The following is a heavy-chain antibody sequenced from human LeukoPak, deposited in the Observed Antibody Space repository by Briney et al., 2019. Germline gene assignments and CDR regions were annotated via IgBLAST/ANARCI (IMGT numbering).Heavy chain of an antibody. Sequence: PSETLSLTCAVYGGSFSNYYWSWIRQPAGEGLEWIGRIYTSGSTNYTPPLEGRVTMSVDTSKNQFSLKLSSVTAADTAMYYCARDMTLLPYNGFDPWGQGTLVTVSS. J-gene: IGHJ5*02. CDR2: IYTSGST. CDR3: ARDMTLLPYNGFDP. D-gene: IGHD2-15*01. V-gene: IGHV4-59*10. CDR1: GGSFSNYY.